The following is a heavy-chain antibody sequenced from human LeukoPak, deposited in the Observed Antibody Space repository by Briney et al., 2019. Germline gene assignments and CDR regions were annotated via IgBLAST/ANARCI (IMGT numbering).Heavy chain of an antibody. CDR2: INHSGST. CDR1: GGSFSGYY. V-gene: IGHV4-34*01. CDR3: ASGYSGLTLDY. Sequence: SETLSLTCAVYGGSFSGYYWSWIRQPPGKGLEWIGEINHSGSTNYNPSLKSRVTISVDTSKNQFSLKLSSVTAADTAVYYCASGYSGLTLDYWGQGTLVTVSS. D-gene: IGHD5-12*01. J-gene: IGHJ4*02.